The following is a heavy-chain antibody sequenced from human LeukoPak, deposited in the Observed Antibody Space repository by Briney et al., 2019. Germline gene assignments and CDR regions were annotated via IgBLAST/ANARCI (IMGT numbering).Heavy chain of an antibody. V-gene: IGHV3-23*01. CDR1: GFIFYNYA. J-gene: IGHJ4*02. CDR3: ARGPAVGYDFWSGYAFDY. CDR2: ISGSGGST. D-gene: IGHD3-3*01. Sequence: GGSLRLSCAASGFIFYNYAMSWARQAPGKGLEWVSGISGSGGSTYYADSVKGRFTISRDNSKNTLYLQMNSLRAEDTAVYYCARGPAVGYDFWSGYAFDYWGQGTLVTVSS.